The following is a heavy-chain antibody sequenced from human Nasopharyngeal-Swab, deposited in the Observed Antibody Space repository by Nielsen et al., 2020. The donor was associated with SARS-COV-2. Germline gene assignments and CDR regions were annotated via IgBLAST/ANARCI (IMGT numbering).Heavy chain of an antibody. CDR1: GFTFSNFA. Sequence: GESLKISCAASGFTFSNFAMSWVRQAPGKGLEWVSVISGDSDSTYYTDSVRGRFTISRDNSKNTLNLQMSSLRAEDTAVYYCARDRPHWGCDYWGQGTLVTVSS. D-gene: IGHD3-16*01. V-gene: IGHV3-23*01. CDR2: ISGDSDST. J-gene: IGHJ4*02. CDR3: ARDRPHWGCDY.